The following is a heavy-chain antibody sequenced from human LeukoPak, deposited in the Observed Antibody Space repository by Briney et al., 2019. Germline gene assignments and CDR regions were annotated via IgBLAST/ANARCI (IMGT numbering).Heavy chain of an antibody. CDR2: IFPSGGEI. CDR1: GFTFSTFA. J-gene: IGHJ4*02. D-gene: IGHD3-10*01. V-gene: IGHV3-21*01. Sequence: GGSLRLSRAASGFTFSTFAMIWVRQPPGKGLEWVSSIFPSGGEIHYADSVRGRFTISRDNAKNSLYLQMNSLRAEDTAVYYCAREVMVRGALDYWGQGTLVTVSS. CDR3: AREVMVRGALDY.